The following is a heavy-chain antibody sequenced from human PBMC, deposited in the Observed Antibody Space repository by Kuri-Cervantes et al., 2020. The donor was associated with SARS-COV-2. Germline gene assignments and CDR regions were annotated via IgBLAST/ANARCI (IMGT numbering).Heavy chain of an antibody. CDR2: ISGSGGST. V-gene: IGHV3-23*01. Sequence: GSLRLSCAASGFTFSSYAMSWVRQAPGKGLEWVSAISGSGGSTYYADSVKGRFTISRDNSKNTLYLQMNSLRAEDTAVYYCAKDVRNGGQWLVGGFDYWGQGTMVTVSS. CDR3: AKDVRNGGQWLVGGFDY. J-gene: IGHJ4*02. CDR1: GFTFSSYA. D-gene: IGHD6-19*01.